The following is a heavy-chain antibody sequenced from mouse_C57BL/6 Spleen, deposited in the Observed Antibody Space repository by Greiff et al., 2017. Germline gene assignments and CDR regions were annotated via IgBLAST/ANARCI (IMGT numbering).Heavy chain of an antibody. CDR2: ISDGGSYT. J-gene: IGHJ2*01. V-gene: IGHV5-4*03. D-gene: IGHD1-1*01. CDR3: ARVYYGSSYNFDY. Sequence: EVKLVESGGGLVKPGGSLKLSCAASGFTFSSYAMSWVRQTPEKRLEWVATISDGGSYTYYPDNVKGRFTISRDNAKNNLYLQMSHLKSEDTAMYYCARVYYGSSYNFDYWGQGTTRTVSS. CDR1: GFTFSSYA.